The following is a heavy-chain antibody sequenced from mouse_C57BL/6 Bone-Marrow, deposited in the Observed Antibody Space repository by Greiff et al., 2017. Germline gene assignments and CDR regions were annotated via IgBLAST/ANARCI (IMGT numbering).Heavy chain of an antibody. J-gene: IGHJ4*01. V-gene: IGHV5-2*01. Sequence: EVHLVESGGGLVQPGESLKLSCESNEYEFPSHDMSWVRKTPEKRLELVAAINSDGGSTYYPDTMERRFIVSRDNTKKTLYLQMSSLRSEDTALYYCARRQLRPHYYAMDYWGQGTSVTVSS. CDR2: INSDGGST. CDR3: ARRQLRPHYYAMDY. D-gene: IGHD3-2*02. CDR1: EYEFPSHD.